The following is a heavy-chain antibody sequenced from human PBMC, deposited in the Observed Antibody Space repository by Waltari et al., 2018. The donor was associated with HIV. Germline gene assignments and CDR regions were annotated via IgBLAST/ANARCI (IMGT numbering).Heavy chain of an antibody. CDR1: GGSFSGYY. CDR3: ARGVPHYGGYGLGGVDY. CDR2: INHSGST. V-gene: IGHV4-34*01. J-gene: IGHJ4*02. D-gene: IGHD4-17*01. Sequence: QVQLQQWGAGLLKPSETLSLTCAVYGGSFSGYYWSWIRQPPGKGLEWIGEINHSGSTNYNPSLKSRVTISVDTSKNQFSLKLSSVTAADTAVYYCARGVPHYGGYGLGGVDYWGQGTLVTVSS.